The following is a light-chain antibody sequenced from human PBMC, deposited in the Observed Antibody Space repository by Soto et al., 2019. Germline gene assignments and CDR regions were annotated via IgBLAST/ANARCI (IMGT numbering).Light chain of an antibody. J-gene: IGKJ4*01. V-gene: IGKV1-39*01. CDR1: QSLASY. CDR3: QQRFSIPLN. Sequence: DIQMTQSPSSLSASVGDRITITCRASQSLASYLNWYQHKPGEAPTSLIYAASKLRPGVPSRFSGAGSETNFTLTISDLQPADSATYYCQQRFSIPLNFGGGTKVEIK. CDR2: AAS.